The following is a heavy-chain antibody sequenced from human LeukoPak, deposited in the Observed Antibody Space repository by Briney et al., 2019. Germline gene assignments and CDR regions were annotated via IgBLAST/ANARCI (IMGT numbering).Heavy chain of an antibody. J-gene: IGHJ4*02. CDR3: AKDAWYQLLLTAGFDY. Sequence: GSLRLSCAASGFTFSSYGMHWVRQAPGKGLEWVAFIRYDGSNKYYAGSVKGRFTISRDNSKNTLYLQMNSLRAEDTAVYYCAKDAWYQLLLTAGFDYWGQGTLVTVSS. D-gene: IGHD2-2*01. V-gene: IGHV3-30*02. CDR1: GFTFSSYG. CDR2: IRYDGSNK.